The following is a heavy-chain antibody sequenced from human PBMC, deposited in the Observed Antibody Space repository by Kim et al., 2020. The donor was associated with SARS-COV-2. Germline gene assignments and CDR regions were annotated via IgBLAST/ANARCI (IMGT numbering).Heavy chain of an antibody. Sequence: DSVKGRFTISRDNSKNTLYLQMNSLRAEDTAVYYCAKSNTMIVVYDAFDIWGQGTMVTVSS. V-gene: IGHV3-23*01. CDR3: AKSNTMIVVYDAFDI. J-gene: IGHJ3*02. D-gene: IGHD3-22*01.